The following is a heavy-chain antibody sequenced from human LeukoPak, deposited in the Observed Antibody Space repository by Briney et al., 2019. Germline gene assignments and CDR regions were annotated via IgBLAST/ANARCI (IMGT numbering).Heavy chain of an antibody. CDR1: GGSISSSSYY. Sequence: SETQSLTCTVSGGSISSSSYYWGWIRQPPGKGLEWIGSIYYSGSTYYNPSLKSRVTISVDTSKNQFSLKLSSVTAADTAVYYCARDYVDTAMVDYWGQGTLVTVSS. CDR2: IYYSGST. J-gene: IGHJ4*02. CDR3: ARDYVDTAMVDY. V-gene: IGHV4-39*07. D-gene: IGHD5-18*01.